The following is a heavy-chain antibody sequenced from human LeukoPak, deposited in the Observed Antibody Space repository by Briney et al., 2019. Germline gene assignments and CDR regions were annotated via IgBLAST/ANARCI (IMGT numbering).Heavy chain of an antibody. Sequence: SETLSLTCTVSGGSISSGGYYWSWIRQHPGKGLEWIGYIYYSGSTYYNPSLKSRVTISVDTSKNQFSLKLSSVTAADTAVYYCARFGLYYYDSSGYYHHDYWGQGTLVTVSS. CDR2: IYYSGST. D-gene: IGHD3-22*01. V-gene: IGHV4-31*03. J-gene: IGHJ4*02. CDR3: ARFGLYYYDSSGYYHHDY. CDR1: GGSISSGGYY.